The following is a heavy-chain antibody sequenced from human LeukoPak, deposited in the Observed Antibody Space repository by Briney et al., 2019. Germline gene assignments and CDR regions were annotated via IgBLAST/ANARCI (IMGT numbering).Heavy chain of an antibody. CDR3: ARERTVTVDY. D-gene: IGHD4-17*01. CDR2: INPSGGST. Sequence: ASVKVSCKASGYTFTSYYMHWVRQAPGQRLEWMGIINPSGGSTNYAQKFQGRVTITADESTSTAYMELRSLRSDDTAVYYCARERTVTVDYWGQGTLVTVSS. V-gene: IGHV1-46*01. CDR1: GYTFTSYY. J-gene: IGHJ4*02.